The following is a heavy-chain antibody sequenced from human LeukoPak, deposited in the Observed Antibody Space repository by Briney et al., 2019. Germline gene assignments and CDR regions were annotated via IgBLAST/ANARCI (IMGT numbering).Heavy chain of an antibody. CDR1: GLTFSTYW. D-gene: IGHD6-13*01. CDR3: VSSSPTFDY. J-gene: IGHJ4*02. V-gene: IGHV3-74*01. Sequence: GGSLRLSCAASGLTFSTYWMHWVRHSPGKGLVWVSRINTDGSSTRYADSVKGRFTISRDSAKNTLYLQMNSLRSEDTAVYYCVSSSPTFDYWGQGTLVTVSS. CDR2: INTDGSST.